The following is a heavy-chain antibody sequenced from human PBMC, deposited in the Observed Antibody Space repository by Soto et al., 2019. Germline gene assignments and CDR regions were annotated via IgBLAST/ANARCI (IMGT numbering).Heavy chain of an antibody. Sequence: LRLSCAAPGFTFSSYGMHWVRQAPGKGLEWVAVISYDGSNKYYADSVKGRFTISRDNSKNTLYLQMNSLRAEDTAVFYCAKDVVVGATTGLGDYYYYYGMDVWGQGTTVTVSS. CDR3: AKDVVVGATTGLGDYYYYYGMDV. CDR2: ISYDGSNK. D-gene: IGHD1-26*01. CDR1: GFTFSSYG. V-gene: IGHV3-30*18. J-gene: IGHJ6*02.